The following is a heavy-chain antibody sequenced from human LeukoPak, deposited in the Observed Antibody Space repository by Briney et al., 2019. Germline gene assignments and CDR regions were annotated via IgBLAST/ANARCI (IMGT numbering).Heavy chain of an antibody. CDR3: ARQTGSGLFILP. CDR2: IYYTGNT. V-gene: IGHV4-39*01. D-gene: IGHD3/OR15-3a*01. CDR1: GVSISSSYSY. Sequence: WETLSLTCTVSGVSISSSYSYWGWIRQPPGMGLEWIGSIYYTGNTYYNASLKSQVSISIDTSKNQFSLKLTSVTAADTAVYYCARQTGSGLFILPGGQGTLVTVS. J-gene: IGHJ4*02.